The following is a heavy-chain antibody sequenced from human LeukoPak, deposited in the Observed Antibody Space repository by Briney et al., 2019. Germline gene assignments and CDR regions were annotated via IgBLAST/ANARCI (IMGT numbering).Heavy chain of an antibody. V-gene: IGHV1-18*01. D-gene: IGHD2-2*01. CDR1: GYTFTSYG. CDR3: ARGVVVVPAAIMAYYYYYMDV. Sequence: ASVKVSCKASGYTFTSYGISWVRQAPGQGLEWMGWISAYNGNTNYAQKLQGRVTMTTDTSTSTAYMELRSLRSDDTAVYYCARGVVVVPAAIMAYYYYYMDVWGKGTTVTVSS. CDR2: ISAYNGNT. J-gene: IGHJ6*03.